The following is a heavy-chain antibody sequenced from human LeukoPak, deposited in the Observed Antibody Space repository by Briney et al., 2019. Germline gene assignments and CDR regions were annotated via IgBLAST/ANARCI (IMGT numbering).Heavy chain of an antibody. CDR2: ISSSSSYI. CDR1: RFTFNYSF. V-gene: IGHV3-21*01. D-gene: IGHD5-12*01. J-gene: IGHJ4*02. Sequence: GGSLRLSCAASRFTFNYSFMNWVRQAPGKGLEWVSSISSSSSYIYYADSVKGRFTISRDNARNSLFLQMNSLRAEDTAVYYCARGPSGYRNTGGQGTLVTVSS. CDR3: ARGPSGYRNT.